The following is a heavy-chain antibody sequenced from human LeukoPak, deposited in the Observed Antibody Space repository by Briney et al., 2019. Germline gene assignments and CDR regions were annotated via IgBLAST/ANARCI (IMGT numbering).Heavy chain of an antibody. D-gene: IGHD6-13*01. V-gene: IGHV1-69*05. CDR1: GGTFSSYA. CDR3: ASRPRHRPSSFDY. Sequence: ASVKVSCKASGGTFSSYAISWVRQAPGQGLEWMGGIIPIFGTANYAQKFQGRVTITTDESTSTAYMVLSSLRSEDTAVYYCASRPRHRPSSFDYWGQGTLVTVSS. CDR2: IIPIFGTA. J-gene: IGHJ4*02.